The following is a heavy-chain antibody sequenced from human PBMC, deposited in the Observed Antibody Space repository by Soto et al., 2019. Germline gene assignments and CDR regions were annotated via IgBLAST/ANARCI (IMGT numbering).Heavy chain of an antibody. D-gene: IGHD3-10*01. CDR1: GFTFSTYA. J-gene: IGHJ4*02. CDR2: IHKTGTIT. Sequence: EGQVVESGGDLVQPGDSLTISCAASGFTFSTYAMSWVRQAPGKGLEWVSGIHKTGTITFYADSVKGRFTISRDNSKNTLYLHMRSLRDGDTAVYYCVRYLNYKFFFDLWGQGTLVTVS. CDR3: VRYLNYKFFFDL. V-gene: IGHV3-23*05.